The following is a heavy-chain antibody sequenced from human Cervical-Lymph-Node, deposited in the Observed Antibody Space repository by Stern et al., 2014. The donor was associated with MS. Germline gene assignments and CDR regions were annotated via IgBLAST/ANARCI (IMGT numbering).Heavy chain of an antibody. D-gene: IGHD1-7*01. V-gene: IGHV3-33*01. J-gene: IGHJ4*02. CDR1: GFTFSNYG. CDR2: IWYDGNKK. Sequence: VQLVESGGGVVQPGRSLRLSCAASGFTFSNYGMHWVRQAPGQGLEWLAVIWYDGNKKYYADSVKGLFTISRDNSKNTLFLQMSSLTAEDTALYYCARGNWNYEGMGYWGQGTLVTVSS. CDR3: ARGNWNYEGMGY.